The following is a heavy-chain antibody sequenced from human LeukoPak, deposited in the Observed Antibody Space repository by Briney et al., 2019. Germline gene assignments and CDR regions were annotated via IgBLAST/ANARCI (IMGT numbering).Heavy chain of an antibody. J-gene: IGHJ4*02. CDR3: ARDLVLRYFDY. Sequence: GGSLRLSCAASGFTFSSYSMNWVRQAPGEGLEWVSYISSLSGTIYYADSVKGRFTISRDNAKNSLYLQMDSLRAEDTAVYYCARDLVLRYFDYWGQGTLVTVSS. CDR2: ISSLSGTI. V-gene: IGHV3-48*01. D-gene: IGHD3-9*01. CDR1: GFTFSSYS.